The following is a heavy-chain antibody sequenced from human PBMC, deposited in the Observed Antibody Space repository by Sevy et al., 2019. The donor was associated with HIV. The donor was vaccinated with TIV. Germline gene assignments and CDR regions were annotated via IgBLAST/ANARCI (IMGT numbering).Heavy chain of an antibody. Sequence: GGSLRLSCAASGFTFNSDAMSWVRQAPGKGLEWVSSIIGSDASTYYADSVKGRSTITRENSKNTPYLQINSLRDEDTAVYYCANDHDTTDYWVVYYLAFWGQGTLVTVSS. J-gene: IGHJ4*02. CDR2: IIGSDAST. D-gene: IGHD1-26*01. CDR1: GFTFNSDA. V-gene: IGHV3-23*01. CDR3: ANDHDTTDYWVVYYLAF.